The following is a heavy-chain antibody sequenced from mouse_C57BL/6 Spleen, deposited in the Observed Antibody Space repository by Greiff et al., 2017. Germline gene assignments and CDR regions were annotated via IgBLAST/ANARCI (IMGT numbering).Heavy chain of an antibody. J-gene: IGHJ4*01. D-gene: IGHD1-1*01. V-gene: IGHV5-16*01. CDR3: ARGYYYGGAMDY. Sequence: EVQLVESEGGLVQPGSSMKLSCTASGFTFSDYYMAWVRQVPEKGLEWVANINYYGSSTYYLDSLKSRFIISRDNAKNILYLQMSSLKSEDTATYYCARGYYYGGAMDYWGQGTSVTVSS. CDR1: GFTFSDYY. CDR2: INYYGSST.